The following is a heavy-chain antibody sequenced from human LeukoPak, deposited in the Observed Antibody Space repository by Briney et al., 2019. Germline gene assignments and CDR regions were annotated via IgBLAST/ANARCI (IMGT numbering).Heavy chain of an antibody. D-gene: IGHD5-12*01. CDR1: GFTFSSYA. Sequence: QAGGSLRLSCAASGFTFSSYAMSWVRQAPGKGLEWISDINGGGVTAHYAVSVKGRFTISRDNSKNSLYLEMNSLTAEDTAVYYCAKGKSGYYFDYWAQGTLVTVSS. CDR3: AKGKSGYYFDY. CDR2: INGGGVTA. V-gene: IGHV3-23*01. J-gene: IGHJ4*02.